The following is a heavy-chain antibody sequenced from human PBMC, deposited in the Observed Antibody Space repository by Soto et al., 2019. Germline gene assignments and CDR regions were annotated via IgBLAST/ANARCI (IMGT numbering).Heavy chain of an antibody. J-gene: IGHJ4*02. CDR3: SRVDPGETSPFDH. V-gene: IGHV1-8*01. CDR1: GYTFTSYD. Sequence: GASVKVSCKASGYTFTSYDINWVRQATGQGLEWMGWMNPNSGNTGYAQSFQGRVTMTRDTSTSTVYMEVSSPRSEDTAVYYCSRVDPGETSPFDHWGQGTLVTVSS. CDR2: MNPNSGNT. D-gene: IGHD3-10*01.